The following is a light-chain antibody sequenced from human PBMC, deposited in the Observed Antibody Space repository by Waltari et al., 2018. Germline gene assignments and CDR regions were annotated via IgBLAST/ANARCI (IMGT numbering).Light chain of an antibody. Sequence: DIQMTQSPSTLSASVGDRVTITCRASQTINRWLAWYQQKPGKAPKLLIYKASILERGVPPRFSGSGSGTEFTLTISSLQPDDFATYYCQHRGFGLGTKLQIK. CDR3: QHRG. CDR1: QTINRW. V-gene: IGKV1-5*03. J-gene: IGKJ2*01. CDR2: KAS.